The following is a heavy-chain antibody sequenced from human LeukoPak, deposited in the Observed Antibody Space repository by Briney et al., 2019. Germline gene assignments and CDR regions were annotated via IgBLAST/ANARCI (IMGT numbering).Heavy chain of an antibody. J-gene: IGHJ4*02. V-gene: IGHV3-30-3*01. CDR2: ISYDGSNK. CDR1: GFTFSSYA. Sequence: PGGSLRLSCAASGFTFSSYAMHWVRQAPGKGLEWVAVISYDGSNKYYADSVKGRFTISRDNSKNTLYLQMNSLRAEDTAVYYCARDTMATTIGLYFDYWGQGTLVTVSS. CDR3: ARDTMATTIGLYFDY. D-gene: IGHD5-24*01.